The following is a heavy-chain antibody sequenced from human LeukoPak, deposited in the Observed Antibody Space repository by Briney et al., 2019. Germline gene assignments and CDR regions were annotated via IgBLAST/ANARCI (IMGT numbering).Heavy chain of an antibody. D-gene: IGHD3-22*01. CDR2: ISGSGAST. Sequence: GGSLRLSCAASGVPLSSNAMSWVPQAPGKGLEWVSGISGSGASTHYADSVKCRFTISRDNSKNTLYLQMNSLRAEDTAVYYCMNPKEDYCDSGGYSWGQGTLVTVSS. V-gene: IGHV3-23*01. J-gene: IGHJ5*02. CDR3: MNPKEDYCDSGGYS. CDR1: GVPLSSNA.